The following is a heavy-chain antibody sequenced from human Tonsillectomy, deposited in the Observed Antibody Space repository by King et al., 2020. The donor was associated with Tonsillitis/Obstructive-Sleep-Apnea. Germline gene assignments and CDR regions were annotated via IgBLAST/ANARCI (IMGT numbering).Heavy chain of an antibody. CDR2: ISSDESNK. D-gene: IGHD3-10*02. J-gene: IGHJ6*02. CDR1: GFAFSSYA. Sequence: HVQLVESGGGVVQPGRSLRLSCVASGFAFSSYAMHWVRQAPDKGLQWVAVISSDESNKYYADSVKGRFTISRDSSKNTLYLQMHSLRAEDTAVYSCARDARAMLGELRDFYFYYAMDVWGQGTTVTVSS. CDR3: ARDARAMLGELRDFYFYYAMDV. V-gene: IGHV3-30*04.